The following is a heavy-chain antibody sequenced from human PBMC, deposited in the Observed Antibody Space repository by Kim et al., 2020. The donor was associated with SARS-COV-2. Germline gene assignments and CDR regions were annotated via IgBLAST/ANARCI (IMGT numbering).Heavy chain of an antibody. Sequence: GGSLRLSCAASGFTFSSYGMHWVRQAPGKGLEWVAVIWYDGSNKYYADSVKGRFTISRDNSKNTLYLQMNSLRAEDTAVYYCARAFTIFGVVTPGLFDYWGQGTLVTVSS. J-gene: IGHJ4*02. CDR3: ARAFTIFGVVTPGLFDY. CDR1: GFTFSSYG. CDR2: IWYDGSNK. D-gene: IGHD3-3*01. V-gene: IGHV3-33*01.